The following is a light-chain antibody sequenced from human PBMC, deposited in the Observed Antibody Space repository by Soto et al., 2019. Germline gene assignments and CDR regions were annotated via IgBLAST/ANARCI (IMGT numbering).Light chain of an antibody. J-gene: IGKJ1*01. CDR3: QQYNNWWT. CDR1: QSVSSS. Sequence: EIEMTQSPATLSVSPGERATLSCRASQSVSSSLAWYQQKPGQAPRLLIYGASTRATGIPARFSGSGSETEFTLTISSLQSEDSAVYYCQQYNNWWTFGQGTKVEIK. CDR2: GAS. V-gene: IGKV3-15*01.